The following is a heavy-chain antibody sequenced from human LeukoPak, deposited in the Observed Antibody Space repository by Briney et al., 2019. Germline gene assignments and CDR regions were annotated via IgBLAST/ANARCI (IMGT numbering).Heavy chain of an antibody. V-gene: IGHV3-30*02. D-gene: IGHD3-22*01. CDR1: GFTFNKHG. Sequence: GGSLRLSCAASGFTFNKHGMHWVRQAPGKGLEWFSFIRNDGNDKYYADSVKGRFTISRDNSKNTLYLQMNSLRAEDTAVYYCAKAVSGDSSGYYHGDAFDIWGQGTMVTVSS. CDR2: IRNDGNDK. J-gene: IGHJ3*02. CDR3: AKAVSGDSSGYYHGDAFDI.